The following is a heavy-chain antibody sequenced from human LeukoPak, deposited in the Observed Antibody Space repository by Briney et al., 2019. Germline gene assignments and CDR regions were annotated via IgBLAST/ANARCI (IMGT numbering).Heavy chain of an antibody. J-gene: IGHJ4*02. CDR3: AHGGNSGSYSEN. Sequence: SETLSLTCTVSGASISNHYWSWIRQPAGKALEWIGRIYSSGDTDYNPSLKSRVIMSVDTSKSQFSLKLGSVIAADTAVYYCAHGGNSGSYSENWGQGTLVTVSS. V-gene: IGHV4-4*07. CDR2: IYSSGDT. CDR1: GASISNHY. D-gene: IGHD1-26*01.